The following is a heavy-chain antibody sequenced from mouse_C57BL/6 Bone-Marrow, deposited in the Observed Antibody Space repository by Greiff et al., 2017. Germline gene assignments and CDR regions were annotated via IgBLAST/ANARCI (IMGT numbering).Heavy chain of an antibody. Sequence: EVQLVESGGGLVKPGGSLKLSCAASGFTFSDYGMHWVRQAPEMGLEWVAYISSGSSTIYYADTVKGRFTISRDNAKNTLFLQMTSLRSEDTAMYYCARPYFDYWGQGTTLTVSS. V-gene: IGHV5-17*01. J-gene: IGHJ2*01. CDR3: ARPYFDY. CDR1: GFTFSDYG. CDR2: ISSGSSTI.